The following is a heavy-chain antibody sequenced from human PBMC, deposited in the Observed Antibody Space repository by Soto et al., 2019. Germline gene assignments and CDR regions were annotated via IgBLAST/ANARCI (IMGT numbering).Heavy chain of an antibody. CDR3: ATGARNCSGGSCYPDE. V-gene: IGHV1-69*06. J-gene: IGHJ4*02. Sequence: QVQLMQSGAELKKPGSSVKVSCKASGGTFGSKVISWVRQAPGQGLEWMGEIMPIFGAANKPQKFQGRIMITADTSATTFYMEVRSLGSEDTAVYFCATGARNCSGGSCYPDEWGQGTLVTVSS. D-gene: IGHD2-15*01. CDR2: IMPIFGAA. CDR1: GGTFGSKV.